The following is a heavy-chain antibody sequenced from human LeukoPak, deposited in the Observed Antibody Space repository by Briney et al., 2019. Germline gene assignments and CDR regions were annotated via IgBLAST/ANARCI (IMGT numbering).Heavy chain of an antibody. CDR3: AYSGSYGHLGY. D-gene: IGHD1-26*01. V-gene: IGHV4-39*01. Sequence: SETLSLTCTVSGGSISSNAYCWAWIRQPPGKGLEWIGSIYSSVSTYYNPSLKSRVTISVDTSKNQFSLRLSSVTAADTALYYCAYSGSYGHLGYWGQGIPVTVSS. CDR2: IYSSVST. CDR1: GGSISSNAYC. J-gene: IGHJ4*02.